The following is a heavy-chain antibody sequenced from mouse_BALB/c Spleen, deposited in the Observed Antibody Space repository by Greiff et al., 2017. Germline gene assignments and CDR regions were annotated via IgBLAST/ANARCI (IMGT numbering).Heavy chain of an antibody. V-gene: IGHV1-7*01. CDR2: INPSTGYT. Sequence: QVQLQQSGAELAKPGASVKMSCKASGYTFTSYWMHWVKQRPGQGLEWIGYINPSTGYTEYNQKFKDKATLTADKSSSTAYMQLSSLTSEDSAVYYCARCPYRSYYFDYWGQGTTLTVSS. D-gene: IGHD2-14*01. CDR1: GYTFTSYW. CDR3: ARCPYRSYYFDY. J-gene: IGHJ2*01.